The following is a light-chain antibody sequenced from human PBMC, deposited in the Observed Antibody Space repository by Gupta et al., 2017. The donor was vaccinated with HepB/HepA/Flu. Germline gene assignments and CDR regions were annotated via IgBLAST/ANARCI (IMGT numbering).Light chain of an antibody. CDR2: GAS. CDR1: KSVGSYY. J-gene: IGKJ1*01. CDR3: QQCGTSPWT. V-gene: IGKV3-20*01. Sequence: ILFTRSPDTLSFSPVERATLSCRASKSVGSYYLAWYQQKPGQAPRLLIYGASSRATGIPDRFSGGGSGTDFTLTISKLEPDDFAVYYCQQCGTSPWTFGQGTKVEIK.